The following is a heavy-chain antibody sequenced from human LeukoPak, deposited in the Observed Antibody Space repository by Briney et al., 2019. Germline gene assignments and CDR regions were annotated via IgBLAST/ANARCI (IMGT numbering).Heavy chain of an antibody. CDR1: GGSISSGDYY. J-gene: IGHJ3*02. D-gene: IGHD1-26*01. CDR3: AQWELLYAFDI. Sequence: SQTLSLTCTVSGGSISSGDYYWSWIRQPPGKGLEWIGYIYYSGSTYYNPPLKSRVTISVDTSKNQFSLKLSSVTAADTAVYYCAQWELLYAFDIWGQGTMVTVSS. V-gene: IGHV4-30-4*08. CDR2: IYYSGST.